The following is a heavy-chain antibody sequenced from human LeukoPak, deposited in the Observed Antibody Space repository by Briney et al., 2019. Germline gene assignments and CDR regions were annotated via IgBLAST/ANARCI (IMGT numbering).Heavy chain of an antibody. CDR3: ARGGDYKNDY. V-gene: IGHV3-74*01. CDR2: INGAGSSI. D-gene: IGHD4-17*01. CDR1: GFTFSSYW. J-gene: IGHJ4*02. Sequence: GGSLRLSCAASGFTFSSYWMHWVRQTPGKGLVWVSRINGAGSSISYADSVEGRVTISRDNAKNTLYLQMNNLRAEDTAVYYCARGGDYKNDYWGQGTLVTVSS.